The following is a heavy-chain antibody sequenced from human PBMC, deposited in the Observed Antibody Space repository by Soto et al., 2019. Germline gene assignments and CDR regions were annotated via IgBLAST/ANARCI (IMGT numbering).Heavy chain of an antibody. V-gene: IGHV2-5*02. CDR2: VYWDDSK. CDR3: AHCRGGVASF. J-gene: IGHJ4*02. Sequence: QITLNESGPTLVKPTQTLTLTCTFSGFSLSTRDVGVGWIRQPPGEALEWLGVVYWDDSKTYSPSLESRLTITTHTSKNQVVLRMTKMDPVDTATYYCAHCRGGVASFWGQGTLVTVSS. CDR1: GFSLSTRDVG. D-gene: IGHD2-2*01.